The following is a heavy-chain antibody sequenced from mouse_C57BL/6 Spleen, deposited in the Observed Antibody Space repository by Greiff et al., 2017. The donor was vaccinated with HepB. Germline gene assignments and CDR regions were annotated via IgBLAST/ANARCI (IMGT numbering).Heavy chain of an antibody. CDR1: GYTFTSYW. D-gene: IGHD2-4*01. CDR3: AISPIYYDYGDFNYFDY. CDR2: IHPNSGST. Sequence: QVQLQQPGAELVKPGASVKLSCKASGYTFTSYWMHWVKQRPGQGLEWIGMIHPNSGSTNYNEKFKSKATLTVDKSSSTAYMQLSSLTSEDSAVYYCAISPIYYDYGDFNYFDYWGQGTTLTVSS. V-gene: IGHV1-64*01. J-gene: IGHJ2*01.